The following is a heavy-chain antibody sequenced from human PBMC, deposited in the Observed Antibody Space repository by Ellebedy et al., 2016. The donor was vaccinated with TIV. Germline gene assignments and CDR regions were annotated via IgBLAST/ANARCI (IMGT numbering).Heavy chain of an antibody. Sequence: MPSETLSLTCTVSGGSISSSSYYWGWIRQPPGKGREWIGSIYYSGSTYYNPSLKRRVTISVDTSKNQFSLKLSSVTAADTAVYYWARSRVGSSWWGPGSNWFDPWGQGTLVTVSS. J-gene: IGHJ5*02. D-gene: IGHD6-13*01. CDR1: GGSISSSSYY. CDR2: IYYSGST. CDR3: ARSRVGSSWWGPGSNWFDP. V-gene: IGHV4-39*07.